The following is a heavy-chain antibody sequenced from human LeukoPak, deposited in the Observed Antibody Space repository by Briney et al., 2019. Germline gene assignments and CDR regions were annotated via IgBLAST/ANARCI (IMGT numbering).Heavy chain of an antibody. J-gene: IGHJ4*02. Sequence: GGSLRLSCAASEFTFSTFAMSWVRQSPGKGLEWVSTISSSGSSTYYADSVKGRFTVSRDNSRNTLYLQMNSLRAEDMAIYYCAKGGSSWARFDDWGQGTLVTVSS. CDR3: AKGGSSWARFDD. D-gene: IGHD6-13*01. CDR2: ISSSGSST. CDR1: EFTFSTFA. V-gene: IGHV3-23*01.